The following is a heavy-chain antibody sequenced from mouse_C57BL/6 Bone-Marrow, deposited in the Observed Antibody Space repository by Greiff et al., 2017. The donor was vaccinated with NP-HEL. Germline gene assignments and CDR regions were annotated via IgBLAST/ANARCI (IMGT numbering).Heavy chain of an antibody. CDR2: ISDGGSYT. D-gene: IGHD4-1*02. CDR1: GFTFSSYA. CDR3: ARDPNWDDYAMDY. V-gene: IGHV5-4*01. Sequence: EVMLVESGGGLVKPGGSLKLSCAASGFTFSSYAMSWVRQTPEKRLEWVATISDGGSYTYYPDNVKGRFTISRDNAKNNLYLQMSHLKSEDTAMYYCARDPNWDDYAMDYWGQGTSVTVSS. J-gene: IGHJ4*01.